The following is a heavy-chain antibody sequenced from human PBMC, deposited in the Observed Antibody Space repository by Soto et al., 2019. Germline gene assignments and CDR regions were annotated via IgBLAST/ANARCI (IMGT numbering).Heavy chain of an antibody. V-gene: IGHV3-23*01. CDR3: ARSGYCSGGSCYSRAADYYYYMEV. D-gene: IGHD2-15*01. J-gene: IGHJ6*03. CDR1: GFTFSSYA. Sequence: GGSLRLSCAASGFTFSSYAMSWVRQAPGKGLEWVSVIRGSGDRTYYADSVKGRFTISRDNSKNTLYMQMNTLRAEDTAVYYCARSGYCSGGSCYSRAADYYYYMEVWGNATTVTVSS. CDR2: IRGSGDRT.